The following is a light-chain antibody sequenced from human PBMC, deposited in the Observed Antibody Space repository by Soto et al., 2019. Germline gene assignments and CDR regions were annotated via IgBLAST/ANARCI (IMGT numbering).Light chain of an antibody. Sequence: QSALTQPASVSGSPGQSITISCSGSSSDLGDYKSVSWYQHHPGKAPKLMIYDVNHRSSGVSNRFSGSKSGNTASLTISGLQAEDEADYYCSSYTTVSTLVFGGGTKLTVL. CDR1: SSDLGDYKS. J-gene: IGLJ3*02. CDR3: SSYTTVSTLV. V-gene: IGLV2-14*01. CDR2: DVN.